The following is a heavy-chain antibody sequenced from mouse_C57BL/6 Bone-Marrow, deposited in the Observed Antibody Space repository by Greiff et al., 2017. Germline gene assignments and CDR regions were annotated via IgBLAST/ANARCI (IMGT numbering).Heavy chain of an antibody. CDR3: ARHRGTFYWYFDV. V-gene: IGHV5-15*01. CDR2: ISNLAYSI. Sequence: EVMLVESGGGLVQPGGSLKLSCAASGFTFSDYGMAWVRQAPRKGPEWVAFISNLAYSIYYADPVTGRFTISRENAKNTLYLEMSSLRSEDTAMYYCARHRGTFYWYFDVWGTGTTVTVSS. CDR1: GFTFSDYG. J-gene: IGHJ1*03.